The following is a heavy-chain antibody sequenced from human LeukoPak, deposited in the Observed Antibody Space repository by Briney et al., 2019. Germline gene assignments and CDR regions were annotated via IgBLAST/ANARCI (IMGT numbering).Heavy chain of an antibody. CDR1: GGTFSSYA. CDR2: IIPIFGTA. Sequence: GSSVKVSCKASGGTFSSYAISWVRQAPGHGLEWMGGIIPIFGTANYAQKFQGRVTITADESTSTAYMELSSLRSEDTAVYYCARARGSYPPRYYYYMDVWGKGTTVTVSS. V-gene: IGHV1-69*01. J-gene: IGHJ6*03. CDR3: ARARGSYPPRYYYYMDV. D-gene: IGHD1-26*01.